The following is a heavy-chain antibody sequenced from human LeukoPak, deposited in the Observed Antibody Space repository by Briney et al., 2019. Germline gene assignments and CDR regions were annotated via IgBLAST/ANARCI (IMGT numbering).Heavy chain of an antibody. Sequence: PGGSLRLSCAASGFTFSSSVMHWVRQAPGKGLEWVAAISYDGRDKYFADSVKGRFTISRDNSKNTVDLQVNGLRAEDTAVYYCARETGNYYFDFWGKGTLVTVSS. CDR3: ARETGNYYFDF. D-gene: IGHD1-7*01. J-gene: IGHJ4*02. V-gene: IGHV3-30*03. CDR1: GFTFSSSV. CDR2: ISYDGRDK.